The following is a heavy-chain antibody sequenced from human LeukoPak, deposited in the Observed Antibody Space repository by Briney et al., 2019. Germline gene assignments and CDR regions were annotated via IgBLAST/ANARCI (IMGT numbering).Heavy chain of an antibody. D-gene: IGHD3-3*01. J-gene: IGHJ4*02. V-gene: IGHV4-59*12. CDR3: ARGFGSGYYPYFDY. Sequence: SETLSLTCTVSGASISGYYWSWIRQPPGKGLEWIGYVYYSGSTNYNPSLKSRVTMSVDTSKNQFSLKLSSVTAADTAVYYCARGFGSGYYPYFDYWGQGTLVTVSS. CDR2: VYYSGST. CDR1: GASISGYY.